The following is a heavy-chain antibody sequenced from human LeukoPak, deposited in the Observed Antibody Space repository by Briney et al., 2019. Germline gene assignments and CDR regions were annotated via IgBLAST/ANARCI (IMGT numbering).Heavy chain of an antibody. CDR2: IRSKAYGGTT. V-gene: IGHV3-49*03. CDR1: GFTFGDYA. Sequence: GGSLRLSCTASGFTFGDYAMSWFRQAPGKGLEWVGFIRSKAYGGTTEYAASVKGRFTISRDDSKSIAYQQMNSLKTEDTAVYYCTREEAAALNSYYYYYMDVWGKGTTVTVSS. CDR3: TREEAAALNSYYYYYMDV. J-gene: IGHJ6*03. D-gene: IGHD6-13*01.